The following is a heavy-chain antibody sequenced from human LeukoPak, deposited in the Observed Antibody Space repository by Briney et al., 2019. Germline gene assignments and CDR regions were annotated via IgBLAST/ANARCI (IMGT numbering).Heavy chain of an antibody. J-gene: IGHJ4*02. V-gene: IGHV3-7*01. CDR2: MKQDGSEK. CDR3: ARSGNYWDY. Sequence: GGSLRLSCAASGFTFSHYYVSWVRQAPGKGLEWVASMKQDGSEKYYVDSVKGRFTISRDNAKSSLYLQMNSLRAEDTAVYYCARSGNYWDYWGQGTLVTVSS. D-gene: IGHD1-26*01. CDR1: GFTFSHYY.